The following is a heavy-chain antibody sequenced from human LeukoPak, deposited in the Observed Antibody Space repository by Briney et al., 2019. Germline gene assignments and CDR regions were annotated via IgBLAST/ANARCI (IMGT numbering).Heavy chain of an antibody. CDR3: ARDQEGFDY. V-gene: IGHV1-46*01. Sequence: ASVKVSCKASGCTFTSNYRHWVRQAPGQGLEWMGMIYPRDGSTSYAQKFQGRVTVTRDTSTSTVHMELSGLRSEDTAVYYCARDQEGFDYWGQGTLVTVSS. CDR2: IYPRDGST. J-gene: IGHJ4*02. CDR1: GCTFTSNY.